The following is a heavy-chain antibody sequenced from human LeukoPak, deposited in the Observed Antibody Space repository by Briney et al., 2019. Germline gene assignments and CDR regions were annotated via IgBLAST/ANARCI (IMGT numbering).Heavy chain of an antibody. CDR1: GGSISSYY. CDR3: AREPRYYDSSGYYGGRFDY. V-gene: IGHV4-59*01. J-gene: IGHJ4*02. D-gene: IGHD3-22*01. Sequence: ASETLSLTCTVAGGSISSYYWSWIRQPPGKGLEWIGYIYYSGSTNYNPSLKSRVTISVDTSKNQFSLKLSSVAAADTAVYYCAREPRYYDSSGYYGGRFDYWGQGTLVTVSS. CDR2: IYYSGST.